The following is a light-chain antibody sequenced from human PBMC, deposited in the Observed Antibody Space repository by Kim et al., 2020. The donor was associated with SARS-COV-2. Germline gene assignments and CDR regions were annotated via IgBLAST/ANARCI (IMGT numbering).Light chain of an antibody. J-gene: IGLJ1*01. CDR3: CSFIDTSTYV. CDR2: DVT. V-gene: IGLV2-14*03. CDR1: SSDVGGYNY. Sequence: GQSITISCTGTSSDVGGYNYVSWYQQHPGEVPKLVIYDVTKRPSRVSNRFSGSKSGNTASLTISGLQSEDEADYYCCSFIDTSTYVFGTGTKVTVL.